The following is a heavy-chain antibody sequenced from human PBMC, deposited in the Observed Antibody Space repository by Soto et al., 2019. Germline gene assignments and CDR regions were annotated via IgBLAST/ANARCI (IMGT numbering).Heavy chain of an antibody. CDR2: IYYSGST. CDR3: VGVRTYYYDSSGYYSWFDR. V-gene: IGHV4-31*03. J-gene: IGHJ5*02. D-gene: IGHD3-22*01. Sequence: QVQLQESGPGLVKPSQTLSLTCTVSGGSISSGGYYWSCIRQHPGKGLERIGYIYYSGSTYYNPSLKRRLTISVDTSELQSSLKLSPVTASESAVYYCVGVRTYYYDSSGYYSWFDRWGQGTLVTVAS. CDR1: GGSISSGGYY.